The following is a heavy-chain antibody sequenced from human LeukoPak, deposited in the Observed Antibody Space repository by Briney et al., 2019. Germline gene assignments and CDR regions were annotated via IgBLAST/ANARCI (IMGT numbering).Heavy chain of an antibody. CDR1: GYTFTSYG. Sequence: GASVTVSCKASGYTFTSYGISWVRQAPGQGLEWMGWISAYNGNTNYAQTLQGRVTMTTDTSTSTAYMELRSLRSDDTAVYYCARDPEQLGNAFDIWGQGTMGTVSS. CDR3: ARDPEQLGNAFDI. J-gene: IGHJ3*02. V-gene: IGHV1-18*01. CDR2: ISAYNGNT. D-gene: IGHD6-13*01.